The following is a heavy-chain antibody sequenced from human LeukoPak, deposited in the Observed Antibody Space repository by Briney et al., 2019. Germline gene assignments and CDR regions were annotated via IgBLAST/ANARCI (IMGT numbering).Heavy chain of an antibody. Sequence: PGGSLRLSCAASGITFSNYWMHWVRQVPGKGLVWVSRINSDGTSTSYADSVKGRFTISRDNAKNTLYLQMNSLRAEDTAVYYCASVVGASAAFDYWGQGTLVTVSS. CDR1: GITFSNYW. D-gene: IGHD1-26*01. V-gene: IGHV3-74*01. J-gene: IGHJ4*02. CDR2: INSDGTST. CDR3: ASVVGASAAFDY.